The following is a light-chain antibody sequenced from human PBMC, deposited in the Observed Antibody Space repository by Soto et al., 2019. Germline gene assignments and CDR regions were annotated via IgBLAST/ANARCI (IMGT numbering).Light chain of an antibody. CDR2: AAS. CDR1: QDIRND. Sequence: AIQMTQSPSSLSASVGDRVTITCRASQDIRNDLGWYQQKPGKTPKLLIFAASSLQSGVPSRCSGSGSGTDFTLTISSLQPEDFATYYCLQDFNYPWTFGQGTKVEIE. CDR3: LQDFNYPWT. V-gene: IGKV1-6*01. J-gene: IGKJ1*01.